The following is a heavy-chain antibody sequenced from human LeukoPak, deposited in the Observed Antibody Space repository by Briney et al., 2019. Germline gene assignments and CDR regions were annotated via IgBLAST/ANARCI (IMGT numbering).Heavy chain of an antibody. J-gene: IGHJ5*02. CDR1: GGSISSGDYY. V-gene: IGHV4-30-4*01. D-gene: IGHD3-10*01. CDR3: ARHAEYYGSGSRYNWFDP. CDR2: IYYSGST. Sequence: SETLSLTCTVSGGSISSGDYYWSWIRQPPGKGLEWIGYIYYSGSTYYNPSLKSRVTISVDTSKNQFSLKLSSVTAADTAVYYCARHAEYYGSGSRYNWFDPWGQGTLVTVSS.